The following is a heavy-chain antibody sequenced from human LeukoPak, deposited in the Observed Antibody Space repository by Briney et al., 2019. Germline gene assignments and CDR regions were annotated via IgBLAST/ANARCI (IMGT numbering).Heavy chain of an antibody. D-gene: IGHD6-13*01. CDR3: ARRQAVHISVWSWGPKKKANEYGLDV. V-gene: IGHV4-39*01. CDR1: GASIYSSSYY. Sequence: PSETLSLTCTASGASIYSSSYYWGWIRQPPGKGLEWIVSIYYNGSTFYNPSLKSRVAISLDSSRNQFSLTLSSVTAADTAVYYCARRQAVHISVWSWGPKKKANEYGLDVWGQGTTVTVSS. CDR2: IYYNGST. J-gene: IGHJ6*01.